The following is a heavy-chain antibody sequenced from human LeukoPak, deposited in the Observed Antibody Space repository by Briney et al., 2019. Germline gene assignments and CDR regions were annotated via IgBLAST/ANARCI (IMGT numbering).Heavy chain of an antibody. V-gene: IGHV4-39*01. J-gene: IGHJ4*02. CDR3: ARQYDY. Sequence: SSETLSLTCTVSGGSISSGSYYWGWIRQPPGKGLEWIGSIYYTGGTYYNPSLKSRVTTSVDTSKNQFSLKLTSVTAADTGVYFCARQYDYWGQGTLVTVSS. CDR2: IYYTGGT. CDR1: GGSISSGSYY.